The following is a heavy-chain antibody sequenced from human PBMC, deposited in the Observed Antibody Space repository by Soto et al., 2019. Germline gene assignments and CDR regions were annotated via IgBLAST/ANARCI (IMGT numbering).Heavy chain of an antibody. CDR1: GFTFSRYA. J-gene: IGHJ4*02. V-gene: IGHV3-30-3*01. CDR2: ISRDGSSK. D-gene: IGHD2-8*01. CDR3: ARSRNGAVPDSINF. Sequence: PGGSLRLSCAASGFTFSRYAMHWVRQAPGERLEWVAVISRDGSSKYYGDSAKGRFTVSRDNSNNTLYLSMTSLRPDDTAVFYCARSRNGAVPDSINFWGQGTLVTVSS.